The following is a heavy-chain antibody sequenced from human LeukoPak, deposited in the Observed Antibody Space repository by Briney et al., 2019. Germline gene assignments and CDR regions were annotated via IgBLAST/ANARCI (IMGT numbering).Heavy chain of an antibody. CDR1: GGSFSGYY. CDR2: IYYSGST. CDR3: AREGDIVVVNWFDP. V-gene: IGHV4-59*12. D-gene: IGHD2-2*01. J-gene: IGHJ5*02. Sequence: SETLSLTCAVYGGSFSGYYWSWIRQPPGKGLEWIGYIYYSGSTNYNPSLKSRVTISVDTSKNQFSLKLSSVTAADTAVYYCAREGDIVVVNWFDPWGQGTLVTVSS.